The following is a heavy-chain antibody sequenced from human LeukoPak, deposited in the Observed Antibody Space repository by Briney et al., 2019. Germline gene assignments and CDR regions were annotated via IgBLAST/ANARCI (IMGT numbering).Heavy chain of an antibody. CDR3: AKGAAGTEMYFDY. D-gene: IGHD6-13*01. V-gene: IGHV3-53*01. J-gene: IGHJ4*02. Sequence: PGGSLRLSCAASGFTLSNYWMIHWVRQVPGKGLQWVSRINNDGNLKTDGRDTGYADSVKGRFTISRDNSKNTLYLQMNSLRAEDTAVYYCAKGAAGTEMYFDYWGQGTLVTVSS. CDR1: GFTLSNYW. CDR2: INNDGNLKTDGRDT.